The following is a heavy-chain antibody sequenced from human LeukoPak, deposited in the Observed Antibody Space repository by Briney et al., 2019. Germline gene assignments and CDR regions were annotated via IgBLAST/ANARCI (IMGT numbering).Heavy chain of an antibody. CDR1: GGSISSYY. J-gene: IGHJ5*02. V-gene: IGHV4-34*01. CDR3: ARGGYGGNWFDP. D-gene: IGHD4-23*01. Sequence: PSETLSLTCTVSGGSISSYYWSWIRQPPGKGLEWIGEINHSGSTNYNPSLKSRVTISVDTSKNQFSLKLSSVTAADTAVYYCARGGYGGNWFDPWGQGTLVTVSS. CDR2: INHSGST.